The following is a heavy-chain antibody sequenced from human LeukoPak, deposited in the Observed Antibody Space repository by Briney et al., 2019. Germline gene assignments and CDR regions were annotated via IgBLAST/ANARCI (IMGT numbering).Heavy chain of an antibody. V-gene: IGHV4-59*12. J-gene: IGHJ3*02. CDR1: GVSISSYY. CDR2: IYNSGSTNYNPSLST. Sequence: SETLSLTCTLSGVSISSYYWSWIRQPPGKGLEWIGYIYNSGSTNYNPSLSTNYNPSLKSRVTISIDTSKNQFSPKLSSVTAADTAVYYCAKDGPSGSYAWEAFDIWGQGTMVTVSS. D-gene: IGHD3-16*01. CDR3: AKDGPSGSYAWEAFDI.